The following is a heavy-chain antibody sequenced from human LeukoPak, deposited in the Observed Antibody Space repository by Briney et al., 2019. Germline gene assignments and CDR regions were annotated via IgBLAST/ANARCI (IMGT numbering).Heavy chain of an antibody. Sequence: GGSLRLSCAASGFTFRSYAMSWVRQAPGKGLEWVSAISGSGGSTYYADSVKGRFTISRDNSKNTLYLQMNSLRAEDTAVYYCAKDTTWYYDSSGYYVFDYWGQGTLVTVSS. D-gene: IGHD3-22*01. CDR3: AKDTTWYYDSSGYYVFDY. CDR2: ISGSGGST. CDR1: GFTFRSYA. V-gene: IGHV3-23*01. J-gene: IGHJ4*02.